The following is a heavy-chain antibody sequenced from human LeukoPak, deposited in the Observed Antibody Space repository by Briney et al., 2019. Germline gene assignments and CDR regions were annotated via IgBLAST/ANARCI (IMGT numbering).Heavy chain of an antibody. D-gene: IGHD3-9*01. CDR2: ISGSGGST. Sequence: GGSLRLSCAASGFTFSATAMHWVRQASGKGLEWVSAISGSGGSTYYADSVKGRFTISRDNSKNTLYLQMNSLRAEDTAVYYCAYFINFDYWGQGTLVTVSS. J-gene: IGHJ4*02. V-gene: IGHV3-23*01. CDR1: GFTFSATA. CDR3: AYFINFDY.